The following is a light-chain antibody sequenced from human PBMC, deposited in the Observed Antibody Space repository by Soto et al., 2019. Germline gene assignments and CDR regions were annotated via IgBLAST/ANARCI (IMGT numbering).Light chain of an antibody. J-gene: IGKJ1*01. CDR3: QQNYDTLRT. V-gene: IGKV4-1*01. Sequence: DVVMTQSPASLAVSLGERATINCRSSQSVLFRSNNKNYLAWYQQKAGQPPKLLISWASSRESGVPDRFSGSGCGTDFTPPTSSLQAEDVAVYYCQQNYDTLRTFGQGTKVEIK. CDR1: QSVLFRSNNKNY. CDR2: WAS.